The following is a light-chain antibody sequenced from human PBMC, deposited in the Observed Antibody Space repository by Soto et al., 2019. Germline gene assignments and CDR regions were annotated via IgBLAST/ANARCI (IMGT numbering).Light chain of an antibody. CDR3: QSYDSSLSGSYV. V-gene: IGLV1-40*01. Sequence: QSVLTQPPSVSGAPGQRVTSSCTGSSSNSGAGYDVHWYQQLPGTAPKLLIYGNSNRPSGVPDRFSGSKSGTSASLAITGLQAEDEADYYCQSYDSSLSGSYVFGTGTKVTVL. CDR1: SSNSGAGYD. J-gene: IGLJ1*01. CDR2: GNS.